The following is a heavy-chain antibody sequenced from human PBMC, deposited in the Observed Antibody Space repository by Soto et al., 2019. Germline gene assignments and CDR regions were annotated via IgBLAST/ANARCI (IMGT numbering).Heavy chain of an antibody. CDR2: SYYSGST. CDR3: ASHTPAISISDH. CDR1: GGSISSSSYY. Sequence: QLQLQESGPGLVKPSETLSLTCTVSGGSISSSSYYWGWIRQPPGKGLEWIGSSYYSGSTYYNPSLKSRVTLSVDTSKNQFSLKLSSVTAADTAVYYCASHTPAISISDHWGQGTLVTVSS. V-gene: IGHV4-39*01. D-gene: IGHD2-15*01. J-gene: IGHJ4*02.